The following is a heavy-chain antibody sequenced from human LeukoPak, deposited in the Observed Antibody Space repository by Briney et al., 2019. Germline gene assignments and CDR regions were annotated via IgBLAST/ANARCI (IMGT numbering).Heavy chain of an antibody. J-gene: IGHJ4*02. CDR1: GFTFDDYA. D-gene: IGHD3-22*01. V-gene: IGHV3-9*01. CDR2: ISWNSGSI. Sequence: PGRSLRLSCAASGFTFDDYAMHWVRQAPGKGLEWVSGISWNSGSIGYADSVKGRFTISRDNAKNSLYLQMNSLRAEDTALYYCAKSPPLYYYDSSGEGFDYWGQGTLVTVSS. CDR3: AKSPPLYYYDSSGEGFDY.